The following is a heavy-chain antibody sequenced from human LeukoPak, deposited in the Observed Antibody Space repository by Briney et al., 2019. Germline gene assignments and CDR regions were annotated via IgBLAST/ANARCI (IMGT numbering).Heavy chain of an antibody. CDR3: STLCSSTSCYKGGYYYYYMDV. Sequence: ASVKVSCKASGYTFTSYDINWVRQATGQGLEWMGWMNPNSGNTGYAQKFQGRVTMTRNTSISTAYMELSSLRSEDTAVYYCSTLCSSTSCYKGGYYYYYMDVWGKGTTVTVSS. J-gene: IGHJ6*03. CDR2: MNPNSGNT. V-gene: IGHV1-8*01. D-gene: IGHD2-2*02. CDR1: GYTFTSYD.